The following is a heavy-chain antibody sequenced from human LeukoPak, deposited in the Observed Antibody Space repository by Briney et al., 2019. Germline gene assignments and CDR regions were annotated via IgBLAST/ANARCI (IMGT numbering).Heavy chain of an antibody. CDR3: ARSQSSSLIDY. Sequence: GGSLRLSCAASGFSFSAYGVHWVRQAPGKGLEWVAVIWYDGSSKDYADSVKGRFTLSRDNSKNTLYLQMNSLTVEDTAVYYCARSQSSSLIDYWGQGTLVTVSS. CDR1: GFSFSAYG. V-gene: IGHV3-33*01. D-gene: IGHD6-13*01. J-gene: IGHJ4*02. CDR2: IWYDGSSK.